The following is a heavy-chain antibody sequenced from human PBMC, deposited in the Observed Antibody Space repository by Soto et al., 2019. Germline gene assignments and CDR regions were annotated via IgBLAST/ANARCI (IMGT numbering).Heavy chain of an antibody. D-gene: IGHD3-10*01. V-gene: IGHV1-18*01. J-gene: IGHJ4*02. Sequence: ASVKVSCKASGYTFTSYAMHWVRQAPGQRLEWMGWISGYNANTNYAQKFQGRVTMTTDTSTSTAYMELRSLRSDDTAVYYCAREEELLWFGELIHWGQGTLVTVSS. CDR3: AREEELLWFGELIH. CDR1: GYTFTSYA. CDR2: ISGYNANT.